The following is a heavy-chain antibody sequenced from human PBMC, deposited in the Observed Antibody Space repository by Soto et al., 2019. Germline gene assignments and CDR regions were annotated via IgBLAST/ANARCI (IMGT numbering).Heavy chain of an antibody. V-gene: IGHV3-53*01. D-gene: IGHD2-8*01. J-gene: IGHJ6*02. Sequence: PGGSLRLSCAASGFIVSSNSMSWVRQAPGKGLEWVSLMYSDGSTYYADSVKGRFTISRDNAKNSLYLQMNSLRDEDTAVYYCARYRYCTNGVCPDRNYYYGMDVWGQGTTVTVSS. CDR2: MYSDGST. CDR1: GFIVSSNS. CDR3: ARYRYCTNGVCPDRNYYYGMDV.